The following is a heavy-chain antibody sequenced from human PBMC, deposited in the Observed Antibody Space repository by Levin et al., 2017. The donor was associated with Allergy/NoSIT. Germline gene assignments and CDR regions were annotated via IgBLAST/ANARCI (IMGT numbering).Heavy chain of an antibody. CDR3: ARHGTRYYYYYGMDV. V-gene: IGHV5-51*01. CDR2: IYPGDSDT. Sequence: GESLKISCKGSGYSFTSYWIGWVRQMPGKGLEWMGIIYPGDSDTRYSPSFQGQVTISADKSISTAYLQWSSLKASDTAMYYCARHGTRYYYYYGMDVWGQGTTVTVSS. CDR1: GYSFTSYW. J-gene: IGHJ6*02. D-gene: IGHD1-26*01.